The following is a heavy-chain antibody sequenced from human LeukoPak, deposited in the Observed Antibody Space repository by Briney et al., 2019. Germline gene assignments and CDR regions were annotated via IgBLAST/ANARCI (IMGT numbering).Heavy chain of an antibody. V-gene: IGHV4-59*08. Sequence: PSETLSLTCTVSGVSISSYYWSWIRQPPGKGLEWIGYISYSGNTNYNPSLKSRITISGDTSKNQFSLKLGSVTAADTAVYYCARQSAAAWYYFGYWGQGTLVTVSS. CDR2: ISYSGNT. CDR1: GVSISSYY. CDR3: ARQSAAAWYYFGY. J-gene: IGHJ4*02. D-gene: IGHD6-13*01.